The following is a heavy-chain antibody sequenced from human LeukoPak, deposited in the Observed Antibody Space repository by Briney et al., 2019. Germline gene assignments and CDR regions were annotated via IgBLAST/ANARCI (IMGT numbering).Heavy chain of an antibody. D-gene: IGHD6-13*01. CDR1: GFTFDDYA. V-gene: IGHV3-9*01. CDR2: ISWNSGSI. Sequence: PGGSLRLSCAASGFTFDDYAMHWVWQAPGKGLEWVSGISWNSGSIGYADSVKGRFTISRDNAKNSLYLQMNSLRAEDTALYYCAKGVAAGYYYYMDVWGKGTTVTVSS. J-gene: IGHJ6*03. CDR3: AKGVAAGYYYYMDV.